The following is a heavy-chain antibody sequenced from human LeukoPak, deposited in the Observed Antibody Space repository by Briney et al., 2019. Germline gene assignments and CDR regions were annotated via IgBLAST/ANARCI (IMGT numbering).Heavy chain of an antibody. Sequence: GASVKVSCKASGYTFTGYYMHWVRQAPGQGLEWMGWINPNSGGTNYAQKFQGRVTMTRDTSISTAYMELSRLRSDDTAVYYCARRPGAVAGSNILIDYWGQGTLVTVSS. CDR2: INPNSGGT. CDR3: ARRPGAVAGSNILIDY. J-gene: IGHJ4*02. CDR1: GYTFTGYY. D-gene: IGHD6-19*01. V-gene: IGHV1-2*02.